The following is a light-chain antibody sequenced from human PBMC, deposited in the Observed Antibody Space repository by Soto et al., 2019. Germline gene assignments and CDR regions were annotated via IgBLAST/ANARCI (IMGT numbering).Light chain of an antibody. CDR1: QSVNSNF. CDR3: QQYSSLPRS. CDR2: GVS. V-gene: IGKV3-20*01. J-gene: IGKJ2*03. Sequence: EIVLTQSPGTLSLSPGESATLSCRASQSVNSNFFAWYQQKPGQAPRLLIYGVSTRAPGIPDRFTGSGSGTDFALTISGLEPADFAIYYCQQYSSLPRSFGQGTKVDIK.